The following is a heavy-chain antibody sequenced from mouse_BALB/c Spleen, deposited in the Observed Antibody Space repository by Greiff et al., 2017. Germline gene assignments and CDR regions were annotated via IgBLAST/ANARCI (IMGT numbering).Heavy chain of an antibody. CDR1: GFTFSSYG. Sequence: EVKLVESGGGLVQPGGSLKLSCAASGFTFSSYGMSWVRQTPDKRLELVATINSNGGSTYYPDSVKGRFTISRDNAKNNLYLQMSSLKSEDTAMYYCARGGYFDYWGQGTTLTVSS. CDR2: INSNGGST. CDR3: ARGGYFDY. V-gene: IGHV5-6-3*01. J-gene: IGHJ2*01.